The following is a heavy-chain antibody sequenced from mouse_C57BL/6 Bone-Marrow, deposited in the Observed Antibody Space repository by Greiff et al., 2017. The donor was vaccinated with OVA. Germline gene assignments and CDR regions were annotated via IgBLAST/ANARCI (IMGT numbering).Heavy chain of an antibody. V-gene: IGHV1-55*01. CDR1: GYTFTSYW. CDR3: ARGITTPWYFDF. CDR2: LYPGSGST. D-gene: IGHD1-1*01. J-gene: IGHJ1*03. Sequence: QVQLQQPGAALVKPGASVKMSCKASGYTFTSYWITWVKQRPGQGLEWIGDLYPGSGSTHYNEKFKSKATLTVDTSSSTAYMQLSSLTSEDSAVEYCARGITTPWYFDFWGTGTTVTVSS.